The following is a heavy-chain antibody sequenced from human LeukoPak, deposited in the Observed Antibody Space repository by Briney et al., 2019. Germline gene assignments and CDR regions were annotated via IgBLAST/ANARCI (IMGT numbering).Heavy chain of an antibody. J-gene: IGHJ4*02. CDR3: ARVDNTLVRGAIPDYFGY. D-gene: IGHD3-10*01. CDR1: GYTFTGYY. CDR2: INPNSGGT. V-gene: IGHV1-2*02. Sequence: ASVKVSCKASGYTFTGYYMHWVRQAPGQGLEWMGWINPNSGGTNYAQKFQGRVTMTRDTSISTAYMELSRLRSDDTAVYYCARVDNTLVRGAIPDYFGYWGQGTLVTVSS.